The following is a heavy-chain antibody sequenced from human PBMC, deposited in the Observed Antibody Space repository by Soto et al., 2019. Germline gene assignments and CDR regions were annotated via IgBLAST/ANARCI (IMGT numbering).Heavy chain of an antibody. D-gene: IGHD2-21*02. CDR3: ARDFRDRKPSNWFDP. Sequence: QVQLVESGGGVVQPGRSLRLSCTGSGFTFSAYAMHWVRQAPCKGLDWVAGISYDGRNTYYTDSVKGRFTTSRDNSKNTLYLQMNSLRVEDTAVYYCARDFRDRKPSNWFDPWGQGTMVTVSS. V-gene: IGHV3-30*04. CDR1: GFTFSAYA. CDR2: ISYDGRNT. J-gene: IGHJ5*02.